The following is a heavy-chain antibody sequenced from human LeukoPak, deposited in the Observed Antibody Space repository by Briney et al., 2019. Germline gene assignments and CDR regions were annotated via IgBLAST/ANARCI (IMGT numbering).Heavy chain of an antibody. Sequence: PGGSLRLSCAASGFTFSSYWMSWVRQAPGKGLEWVASIKQDGSEKEFVDSVKGRFTISRDNAKNSLFLQMSSLRAEDTAVYYCARGVPIVGATRGGFDYWGQGTLVTVSS. D-gene: IGHD1-26*01. V-gene: IGHV3-7*01. J-gene: IGHJ4*02. CDR1: GFTFSSYW. CDR2: IKQDGSEK. CDR3: ARGVPIVGATRGGFDY.